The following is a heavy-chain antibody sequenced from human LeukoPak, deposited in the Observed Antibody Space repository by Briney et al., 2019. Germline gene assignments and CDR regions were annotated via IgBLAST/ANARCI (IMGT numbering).Heavy chain of an antibody. CDR1: GFTFSSYA. V-gene: IGHV3-23*01. J-gene: IGHJ4*02. CDR3: AKETSSSFDY. Sequence: PGGSLRLSCAASGFTFSSYAMNWVRQAPGKGLEWVSGISNSGGSTYYADSVKGRFTISRDNSKNTLYLQMNSLRAEDTAVYYCAKETSSSFDYWGRGTLVTVSS. D-gene: IGHD6-6*01. CDR2: ISNSGGST.